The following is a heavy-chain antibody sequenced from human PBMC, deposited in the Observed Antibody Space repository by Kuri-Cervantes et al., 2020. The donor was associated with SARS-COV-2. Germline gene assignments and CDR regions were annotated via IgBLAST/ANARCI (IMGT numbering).Heavy chain of an antibody. CDR1: GDSVSSNSAA. D-gene: IGHD1-26*01. CDR3: ARVSGSGSNWAWYFDL. V-gene: IGHV6-1*01. Sequence: SQTLSLTCAISGDSVSSNSAAWNWIRQSPSRGLEWLGRTYYRSKWYNDYAVSVKSRITINPDTSKNQFSLQLNSVTPEDTAVYHCARVSGSGSNWAWYFDLWGRGTLVTVSS. J-gene: IGHJ2*01. CDR2: TYYRSKWYN.